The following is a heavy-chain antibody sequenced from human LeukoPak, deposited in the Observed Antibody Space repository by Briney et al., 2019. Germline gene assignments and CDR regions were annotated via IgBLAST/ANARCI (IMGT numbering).Heavy chain of an antibody. V-gene: IGHV1-8*03. CDR2: MNPNSGNT. CDR1: GYTFTSYD. Sequence: ASVKVSCKASGYTFTSYDINWVRQATGQGLEWMGWMNPNSGNTGYAQKFQGRVTITADKSTSTAYMELSSLRSEDTAVYYCARDYYDFWSGHPNYFDYWGQGTLVTVSS. CDR3: ARDYYDFWSGHPNYFDY. J-gene: IGHJ4*02. D-gene: IGHD3-3*01.